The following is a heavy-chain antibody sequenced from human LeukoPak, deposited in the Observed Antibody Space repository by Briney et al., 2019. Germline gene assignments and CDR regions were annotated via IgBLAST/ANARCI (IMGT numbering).Heavy chain of an antibody. D-gene: IGHD3-22*01. J-gene: IGHJ4*02. V-gene: IGHV4-4*07. Sequence: NPSETLSLTCTVSGGSISSYYWSWIRQPAGKGLEWIGRIYTSGSTNYNPSLKSRVTMSVDTSKNQFSLKLSSVTAADTAVYYCARETYYYDSSGYYSDLYYFDYWGQGTLVTVSS. CDR2: IYTSGST. CDR3: ARETYYYDSSGYYSDLYYFDY. CDR1: GGSISSYY.